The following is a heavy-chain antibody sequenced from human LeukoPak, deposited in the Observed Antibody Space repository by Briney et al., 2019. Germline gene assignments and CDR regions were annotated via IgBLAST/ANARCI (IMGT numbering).Heavy chain of an antibody. CDR1: GYTFTGYY. J-gene: IGHJ5*02. CDR3: ARDLTYGSGRNWFDP. Sequence: ASVKVSCKASGYTFTGYYMHWVRQAPGHGREWMGRINPNSGGTNYAQKFQGRVTMTRDTSISTAYMELSRLRSDDTAVYYCARDLTYGSGRNWFDPWGQGTLVTVSS. CDR2: INPNSGGT. D-gene: IGHD3-10*01. V-gene: IGHV1-2*06.